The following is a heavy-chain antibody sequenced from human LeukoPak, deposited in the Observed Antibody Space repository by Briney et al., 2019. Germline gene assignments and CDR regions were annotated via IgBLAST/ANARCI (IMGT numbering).Heavy chain of an antibody. Sequence: PSQTLSLTCTVSGGSISPYYWSWIRQPPGKGLKWLGYIYYSGSTDYNPSLKSRVAISVDTSKNQFSLRLSSVTAADTAVYYCARDPLEDHYMDVWGKGTTVTVSS. V-gene: IGHV4-59*12. CDR3: ARDPLEDHYMDV. CDR1: GGSISPYY. CDR2: IYYSGST. D-gene: IGHD1-1*01. J-gene: IGHJ6*03.